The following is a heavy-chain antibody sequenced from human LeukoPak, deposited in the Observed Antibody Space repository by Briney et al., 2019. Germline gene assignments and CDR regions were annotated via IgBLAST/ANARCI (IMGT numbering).Heavy chain of an antibody. CDR3: ARGGRIDIVGAKTISEDY. CDR2: INPSGGST. J-gene: IGHJ4*02. CDR1: GYTFTSYY. D-gene: IGHD1-26*01. V-gene: IGHV1-46*01. Sequence: ASVKVSCKASGYTFTSYYMHWVRQAPGQGLEWMGIINPSGGSTSYAQKFQGRVTMTRDTSTSTVYMELSSLRSEDTAVYYCARGGRIDIVGAKTISEDYWGQGTLVTVSS.